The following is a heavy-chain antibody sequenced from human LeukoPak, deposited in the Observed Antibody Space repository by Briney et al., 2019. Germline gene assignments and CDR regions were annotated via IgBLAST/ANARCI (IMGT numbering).Heavy chain of an antibody. Sequence: GGSLRLSCAASGFTFSGYGMHWVRQAPGKGLEWVAVIWYDGSNEYYADSVKGRFTISRDNSKNALYLQMNSLRAEDTAVYYCARDNADASGIDDYWGQGTLVTVSS. V-gene: IGHV3-33*01. CDR1: GFTFSGYG. CDR2: IWYDGSNE. D-gene: IGHD3-10*01. J-gene: IGHJ4*02. CDR3: ARDNADASGIDDY.